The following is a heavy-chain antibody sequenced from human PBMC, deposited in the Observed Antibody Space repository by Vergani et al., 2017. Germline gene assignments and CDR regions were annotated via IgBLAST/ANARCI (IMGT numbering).Heavy chain of an antibody. D-gene: IGHD3-22*01. CDR2: INHSGST. CDR3: AREGGGYYDSSGYYYPNWFDP. J-gene: IGHJ5*02. CDR1: GGSFSGYY. V-gene: IGHV4-34*01. Sequence: QVQLQQWGAGLLKPSETLSLTCAVYGGSFSGYYWSWIRQPPGKGLEWIGEINHSGSTNYNPSLKSRVTISVDTSKNQFSLKLSSVTAADTAVYYCAREGGGYYDSSGYYYPNWFDPWGQGTLVTVSS.